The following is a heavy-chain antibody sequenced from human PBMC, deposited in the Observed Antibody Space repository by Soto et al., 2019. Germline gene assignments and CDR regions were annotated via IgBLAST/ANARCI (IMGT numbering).Heavy chain of an antibody. CDR3: ARGLGEQQLFYYGMDV. CDR1: GFTFSNHG. V-gene: IGHV3-30*03. Sequence: QVQLVESGGGVVQPGKSLRLSCAASGFTFSNHGMRWVRQAPGEGLEWVTLISYDGSKEYYADSVKGRFTISRDNSKNMLYLEMNSLRAEDTAVYYCARGLGEQQLFYYGMDVWGQGTTVIVSS. D-gene: IGHD3-10*01. J-gene: IGHJ6*02. CDR2: ISYDGSKE.